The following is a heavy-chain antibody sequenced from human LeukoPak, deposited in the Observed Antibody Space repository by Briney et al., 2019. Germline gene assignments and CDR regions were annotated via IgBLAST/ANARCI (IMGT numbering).Heavy chain of an antibody. D-gene: IGHD3-9*01. CDR2: IYTCGST. J-gene: IGHJ6*02. Sequence: SETLSLTCTVSGGSISSYYWSWIRQPAGKGLEWIGRIYTCGSTNYNPSLKSRVTMSVDTSKNQFSLKLSSVTAADTAVYYCAREIDSLYYYYGMDVWGQGTTVTVSS. V-gene: IGHV4-4*07. CDR3: AREIDSLYYYYGMDV. CDR1: GGSISSYY.